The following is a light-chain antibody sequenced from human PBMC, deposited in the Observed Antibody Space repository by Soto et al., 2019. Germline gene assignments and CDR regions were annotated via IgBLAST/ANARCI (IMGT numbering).Light chain of an antibody. CDR1: QSISSY. J-gene: IGKJ5*01. Sequence: DIQMTQAPSSLSASVGDRVTSTCRASQSISSYLNWYQQKPGKAPKLLIYAASSLQSGVPSRFSGSVSGTDFTLTITSLQPEDFATYYCQQSYGTPITFGQGTRLEIK. V-gene: IGKV1-39*01. CDR3: QQSYGTPIT. CDR2: AAS.